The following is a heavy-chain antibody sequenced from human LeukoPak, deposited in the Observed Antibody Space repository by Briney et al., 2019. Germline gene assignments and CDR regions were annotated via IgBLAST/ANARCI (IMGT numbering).Heavy chain of an antibody. Sequence: GGSLRLSCAASGFSVSTNYMNWVRQAPGKGLEWVSILYSGSSTYYADSVEGRFIVSRDSSKNTLSLQMNDLRAEDTAVYYCARVGDHFHWYLDLWGRGTLVTVSS. CDR2: LYSGSST. J-gene: IGHJ2*01. CDR3: ARVGDHFHWYLDL. V-gene: IGHV3-53*01. CDR1: GFSVSTNY. D-gene: IGHD3-3*02.